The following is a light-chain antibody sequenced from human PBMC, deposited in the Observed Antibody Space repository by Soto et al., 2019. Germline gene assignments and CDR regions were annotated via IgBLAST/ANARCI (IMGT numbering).Light chain of an antibody. J-gene: IGLJ1*01. V-gene: IGLV2-8*01. CDR3: SSHSGSFNFYV. CDR2: EVI. Sequence: SALTQPPSASGSPGQSVTISCTGTSNDVGGYDSVSWFQQRPGKVPKLLIYEVIKRPSGVPDRFSGSKSGNTASLTVSGLQAEDEADYYCSSHSGSFNFYVFGTGTKVTVL. CDR1: SNDVGGYDS.